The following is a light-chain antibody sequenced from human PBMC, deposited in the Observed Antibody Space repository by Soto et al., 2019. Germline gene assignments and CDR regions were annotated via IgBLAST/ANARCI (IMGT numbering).Light chain of an antibody. V-gene: IGKV3-11*01. CDR1: QSVSSC. CDR3: QQGSNWPLT. Sequence: TLSLSPGERATLSCRASQSVSSCLAWYQQKPGQAPRLLIYDASNRATGIPARFSGSGSGTDFTLTVSNLESEDFAVYYCQQGSNWPLTFCGGTKVDIK. J-gene: IGKJ4*01. CDR2: DAS.